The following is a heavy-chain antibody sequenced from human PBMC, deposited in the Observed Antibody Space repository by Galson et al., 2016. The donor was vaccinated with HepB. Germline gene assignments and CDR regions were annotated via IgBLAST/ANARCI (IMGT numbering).Heavy chain of an antibody. V-gene: IGHV3-66*02. CDR3: ARRSDSLLVVTGDC. D-gene: IGHD2-8*02. CDR2: IYSGGST. Sequence: SLRLSCAASGFTVSSNYMTWVRQAPGKGPEWVSVIYSGGSTSYADSVQGRFTISRDSSKNTLYLKMNSLRPEDTAVYYCARRSDSLLVVTGDCWGQGTLVTVSS. CDR1: GFTVSSNY. J-gene: IGHJ4*02.